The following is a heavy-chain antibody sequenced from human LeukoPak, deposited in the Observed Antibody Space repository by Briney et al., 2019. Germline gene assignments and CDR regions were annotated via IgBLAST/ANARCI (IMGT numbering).Heavy chain of an antibody. CDR3: ARDLGPRYYYDSSGGYYFDY. V-gene: IGHV1-18*01. Sequence: GASVKVSCKASGYTFTSYGISWVRQAPGQGLEWMGWISAYNGNTNYAQKLQGRVTMTTNTSTSTAYMELRSLRSDDTAVYYCARDLGPRYYYDSSGGYYFDYWGQGTLVTVSS. CDR1: GYTFTSYG. J-gene: IGHJ4*02. D-gene: IGHD3-22*01. CDR2: ISAYNGNT.